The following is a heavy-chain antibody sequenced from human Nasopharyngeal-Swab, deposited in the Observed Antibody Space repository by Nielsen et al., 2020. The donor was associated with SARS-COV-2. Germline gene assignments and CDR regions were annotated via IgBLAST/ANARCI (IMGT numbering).Heavy chain of an antibody. CDR3: VNYYDILTGTDY. V-gene: IGHV4-39*01. J-gene: IGHJ4*02. D-gene: IGHD3-9*01. Sequence: WIRQPPGKGLEWIGSIYYSGSTYYNPSLKSRVTISADTSKNQFSLKLSSVTAADTAVYYCVNYYDILTGTDYWGQGTLVTVSS. CDR2: IYYSGST.